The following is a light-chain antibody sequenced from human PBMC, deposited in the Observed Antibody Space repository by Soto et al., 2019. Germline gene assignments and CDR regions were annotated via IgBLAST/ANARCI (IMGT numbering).Light chain of an antibody. J-gene: IGKJ1*01. CDR1: QSVSSN. CDR3: QQYNAWPWT. V-gene: IGKV3-15*01. Sequence: EIVMTQSPATLSVSPGERATLSCRASQSVSSNLAWYQQKPGQAPRLLIYGASSRATGIPGRFSGSGSGKEFTLTISSLQSEDFVVYYCQQYNAWPWTFGQGTRVEIK. CDR2: GAS.